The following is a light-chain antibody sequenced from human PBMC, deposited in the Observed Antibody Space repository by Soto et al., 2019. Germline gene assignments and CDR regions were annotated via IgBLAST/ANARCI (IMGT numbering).Light chain of an antibody. CDR3: QQYGTSQWT. CDR1: QTVSQSY. CDR2: GAS. Sequence: EFVLTQSPGTLSLSPGERATLSCSASQTVSQSYLAWFQQKPGQAPRLLIYGASSRASGIPDRFTGSGSGTDFTLTITALEPEDFAVYYCQQYGTSQWTFGQGTKVEIK. J-gene: IGKJ1*01. V-gene: IGKV3-20*01.